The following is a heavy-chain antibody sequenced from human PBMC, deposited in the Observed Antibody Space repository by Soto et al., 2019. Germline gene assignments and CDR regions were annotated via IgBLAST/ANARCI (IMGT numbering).Heavy chain of an antibody. J-gene: IGHJ2*01. D-gene: IGHD3-3*01. CDR1: GGSFSGYY. V-gene: IGHV4-34*01. CDR3: ARIQGYDFWSGYESPGAFDL. Sequence: SETLSLTCAVYGGSFSGYYWSWIRQPPGKGLEWIGEINHSGSTNYNPSLKSRVTISVDTSKNQFSLKLSSVTAADTAVYYCARIQGYDFWSGYESPGAFDLWGRGTLVTVSS. CDR2: INHSGST.